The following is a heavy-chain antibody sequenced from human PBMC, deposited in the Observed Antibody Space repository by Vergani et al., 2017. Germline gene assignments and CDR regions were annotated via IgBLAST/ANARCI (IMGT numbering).Heavy chain of an antibody. Sequence: EVQLVESGGGLVQPGRSLRLSCAASGFTFDDYAMHWVRQAPGKGLEWVAGISWNSGSIGYADSVKGRFTISRDNSKNSLYLQMNSLRAEDTALYYCAKCSSYDSSGYFDLGYWGQGTLVTVSS. D-gene: IGHD3-22*01. CDR2: ISWNSGSI. CDR1: GFTFDDYA. V-gene: IGHV3-9*01. CDR3: AKCSSYDSSGYFDLGY. J-gene: IGHJ4*02.